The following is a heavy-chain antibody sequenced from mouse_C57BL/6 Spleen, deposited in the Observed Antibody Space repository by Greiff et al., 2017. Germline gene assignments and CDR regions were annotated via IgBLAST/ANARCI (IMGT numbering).Heavy chain of an antibody. J-gene: IGHJ2*01. CDR3: ARGVDGSSSPYFDD. CDR1: GYSFTDYN. D-gene: IGHD1-1*01. CDR2: INPNYGTT. Sequence: VQLQQSGPELVKPGASVKISCKASGYSFTDYNMNWVKQSNGKSLEWIGVINPNYGTTSYNRKFKGKATLTVDQSSSTAYMHLSSLTSEDSAVYCCARGVDGSSSPYFDDWGKGTTLTVSS. V-gene: IGHV1-39*01.